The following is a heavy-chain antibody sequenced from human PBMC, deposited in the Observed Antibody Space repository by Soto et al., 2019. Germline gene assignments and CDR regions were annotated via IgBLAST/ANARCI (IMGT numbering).Heavy chain of an antibody. J-gene: IGHJ5*02. CDR2: INPNSGGT. D-gene: IGHD3-22*01. CDR3: AREEFTMIVVGRGFDP. V-gene: IGHV1-2*02. CDR1: GYTFTGYY. Sequence: WASVKVSCKASGYTFTGYYMHWVRQAPGQGLEWMGWINPNSGGTNYAQKFQGRVTMTRDTSISTAYMELSRLRSDDTAAYYCAREEFTMIVVGRGFDPWGQGTLVTVSS.